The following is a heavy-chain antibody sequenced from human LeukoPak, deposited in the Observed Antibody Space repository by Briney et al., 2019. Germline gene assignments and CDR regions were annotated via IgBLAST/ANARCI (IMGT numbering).Heavy chain of an antibody. Sequence: GGPLRLSCAASGFTFSSYAMSWVRQAPGKGLEWVSAISGSGGSTYYADSVKGRFTISRDNSKNTLYLQMNSLRAEDTAVYYCAKDSSGWYGPIWGQGTMVTVSS. CDR2: ISGSGGST. CDR3: AKDSSGWYGPI. V-gene: IGHV3-23*01. CDR1: GFTFSSYA. D-gene: IGHD6-19*01. J-gene: IGHJ3*02.